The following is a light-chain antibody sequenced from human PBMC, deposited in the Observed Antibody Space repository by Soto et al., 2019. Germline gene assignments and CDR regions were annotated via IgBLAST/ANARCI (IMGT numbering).Light chain of an antibody. CDR2: GNT. CDR1: SSNIGSTYD. J-gene: IGLJ1*01. V-gene: IGLV1-40*01. CDR3: QYYDDCLRVHYV. Sequence: QSVLTQPPSVSGAPGQRVTISCTGSSSNIGSTYDVQWYQQLPGTAPKLLIHGNTNRPSGVPDRFSGSKSGTSASLAITGLQADDEADYYCQYYDDCLRVHYVFGTGTKVTVL.